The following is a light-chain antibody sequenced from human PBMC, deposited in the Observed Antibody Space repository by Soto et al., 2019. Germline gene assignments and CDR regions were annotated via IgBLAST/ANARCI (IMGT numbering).Light chain of an antibody. J-gene: IGLJ1*01. CDR3: CSYAGSYTHYV. V-gene: IGLV2-11*01. CDR1: SSDVGGYNY. Sequence: QSALTQPRSVSGSPGQSVTISCTGTSSDVGGYNYVSWYQQHPGKAPKLMIYDLSKRPSGVPDRFSGSKSGNTASLTISGLQAEDEADYYCCSYAGSYTHYVFGTGTKLTVL. CDR2: DLS.